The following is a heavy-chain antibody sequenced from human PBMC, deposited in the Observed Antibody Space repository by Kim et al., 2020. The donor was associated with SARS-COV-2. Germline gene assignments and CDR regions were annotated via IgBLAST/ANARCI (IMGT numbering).Heavy chain of an antibody. D-gene: IGHD3-16*01. CDR1: GYSFTSYD. Sequence: ASVKVSCKASGYSFTSYDINWVRQATGQGLEWMGWMKPNSGDTGYAQRFQGRVSMTRDTSVSTAYLDLSSLRSEDTAVYYCVRGVSVEYDDVWGRAWGQGTLVTVSS. CDR2: MKPNSGDT. CDR3: VRGVSVEYDDVWGRA. J-gene: IGHJ5*02. V-gene: IGHV1-8*01.